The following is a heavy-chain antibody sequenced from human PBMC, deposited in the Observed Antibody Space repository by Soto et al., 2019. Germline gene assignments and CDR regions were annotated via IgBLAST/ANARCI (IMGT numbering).Heavy chain of an antibody. CDR3: AKDKVDHNSVWDPFDI. Sequence: SLRLSCAASGFTFSDYAMGWVRQAPGKGLEWVSGLGGSNSDTHYAASVEGRFTVSRDNSKSTLFLQMNSLRVEDTAVYYCAKDKVDHNSVWDPFDIWGQGTLVTVSS. D-gene: IGHD2-15*01. V-gene: IGHV3-23*01. CDR2: LGGSNSDT. J-gene: IGHJ3*02. CDR1: GFTFSDYA.